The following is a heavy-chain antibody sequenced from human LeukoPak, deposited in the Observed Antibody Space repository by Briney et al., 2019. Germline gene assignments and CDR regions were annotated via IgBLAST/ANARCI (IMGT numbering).Heavy chain of an antibody. J-gene: IGHJ5*02. CDR1: GYTFTGYY. Sequence: ASVKASCKASGYTFTGYYMHWVRQAPGQGLEWMGWINPNSGGTNYAQKFQGWVTMTRDTSISTAYMELSRLRSDDTAVYYCARARPYYYGSGPFDPWGQGTLVTVSS. CDR3: ARARPYYYGSGPFDP. D-gene: IGHD3-10*01. V-gene: IGHV1-2*04. CDR2: INPNSGGT.